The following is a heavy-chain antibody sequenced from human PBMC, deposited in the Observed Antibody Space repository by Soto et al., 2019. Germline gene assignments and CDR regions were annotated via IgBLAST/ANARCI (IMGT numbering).Heavy chain of an antibody. CDR3: TSDPLPSGS. D-gene: IGHD3-10*01. V-gene: IGHV3-15*01. J-gene: IGHJ5*02. CDR2: IKSRTDAGTT. Sequence: DVQLVESGGGLVKPGGSHRLSCAASGFNFSRAWMSWVRQAPGKGLEWVARIKSRTDAGTTEYAAPMKGRFTISRDDSKTTLYRQMNSLKTEDTAVYYCTSDPLPSGSWGQGTLVTVSS. CDR1: GFNFSRAW.